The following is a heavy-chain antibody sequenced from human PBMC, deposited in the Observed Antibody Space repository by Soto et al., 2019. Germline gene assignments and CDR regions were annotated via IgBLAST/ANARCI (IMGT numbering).Heavy chain of an antibody. CDR3: ARDLTDIVLMVYAKNSYYYGMDV. J-gene: IGHJ6*02. D-gene: IGHD2-8*01. CDR1: GYTFTSYG. CDR2: ISAYNGNT. Sequence: ASVKVSCKASGYTFTSYGISRVRQAPGQGLEWMGWISAYNGNTNYAQKLQGRVTMTTDTSTSTAYMELRSLRSDDTAVYYCARDLTDIVLMVYAKNSYYYGMDVWGQGTTVTVSS. V-gene: IGHV1-18*01.